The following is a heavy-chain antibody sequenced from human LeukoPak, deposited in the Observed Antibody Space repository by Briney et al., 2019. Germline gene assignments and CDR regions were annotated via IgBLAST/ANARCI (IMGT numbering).Heavy chain of an antibody. CDR2: IYTSGST. CDR1: GGSISSYY. CDR3: AREGTYYYDSSGSANAFDI. Sequence: SETLSLTCTVSGGSISSYYWSWIRQPAGKGLEWIGRIYTSGSTNYNPSLKSRVTISVDTSKNQFSLKLSSVTAADTAVYYCAREGTYYYDSSGSANAFDIWGQGTMVTVSS. J-gene: IGHJ3*02. V-gene: IGHV4-4*07. D-gene: IGHD3-22*01.